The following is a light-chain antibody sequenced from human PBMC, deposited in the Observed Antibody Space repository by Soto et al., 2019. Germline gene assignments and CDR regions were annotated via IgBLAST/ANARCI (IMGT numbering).Light chain of an antibody. V-gene: IGLV2-11*01. CDR2: AVN. Sequence: QSALTQPRSVSGSPGQSVTISCTGTSSDVGDYNYVSWYQQHPDKAPKLLIYAVNMRPSGVPDRFSGSKSGNTASLTISGLQAEDEADYSCCSYAGSYTWVFGGGTKVTVL. J-gene: IGLJ3*02. CDR3: CSYAGSYTWV. CDR1: SSDVGDYNY.